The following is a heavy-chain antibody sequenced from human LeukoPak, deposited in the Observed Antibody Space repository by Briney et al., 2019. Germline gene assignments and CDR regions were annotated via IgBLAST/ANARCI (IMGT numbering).Heavy chain of an antibody. V-gene: IGHV3-43*01. D-gene: IGHD6-13*01. CDR2: ISWDGDST. J-gene: IGHJ4*02. CDR1: GFSFDDYT. CDR3: AKGSSSWFANFFDY. Sequence: GGSLRLSCAASGFSFDDYTMHWVRHAPGKGLEWVSLISWDGDSTHYGDSVKVRFTISRDNSKNSLYLQMSSLRTEDTALYYCAKGSSSWFANFFDYWGQGTLVTVSS.